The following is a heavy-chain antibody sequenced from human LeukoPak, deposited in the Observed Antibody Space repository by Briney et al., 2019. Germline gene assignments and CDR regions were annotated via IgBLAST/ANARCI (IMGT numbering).Heavy chain of an antibody. V-gene: IGHV3-9*01. CDR2: ISWNSGSI. CDR3: AKYTEWSSGWSTSPFDY. Sequence: GGSLRLSCAASGFTFDDYAMHWVRQAPGKGLEWVSGISWNSGSIGYADSVKGRFTISRDNAKNSLYLQMNSLRAEDTALYYCAKYTEWSSGWSTSPFDYWGQGTLVTVSS. J-gene: IGHJ4*02. CDR1: GFTFDDYA. D-gene: IGHD6-19*01.